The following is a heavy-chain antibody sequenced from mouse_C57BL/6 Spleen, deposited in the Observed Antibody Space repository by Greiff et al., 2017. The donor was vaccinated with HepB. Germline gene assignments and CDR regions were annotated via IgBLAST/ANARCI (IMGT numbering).Heavy chain of an antibody. J-gene: IGHJ3*01. D-gene: IGHD3-2*02. V-gene: IGHV1-15*01. CDR2: IDPETGGT. CDR1: GYTFTDYE. CDR3: TRGASSGYAWFAY. Sequence: QVQLQQSGAELVRPGASVTLSCKASGYTFTDYEMHWVKQTPVHGLEWIGAIDPETGGTAYNQKFKGKAILTADKSSSTAYMELRSLTSEDSAVYCCTRGASSGYAWFAYWGQGTLVTVST.